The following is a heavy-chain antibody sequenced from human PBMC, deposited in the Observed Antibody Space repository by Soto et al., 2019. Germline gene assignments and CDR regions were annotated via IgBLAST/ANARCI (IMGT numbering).Heavy chain of an antibody. V-gene: IGHV1-69*01. Sequence: QVQLVQSGAEVKQPGSSVKVSCKTSGGTFSTYAIYWVRQAPGQGLEWMGAIIPLFGTADYAQKFQGRVTITADESTSTAYMELSSLRSEDTAVYYCARPKGSYSSGYYYFDYWGQGTLVTGPS. CDR2: IIPLFGTA. D-gene: IGHD6-19*01. J-gene: IGHJ4*02. CDR3: ARPKGSYSSGYYYFDY. CDR1: GGTFSTYA.